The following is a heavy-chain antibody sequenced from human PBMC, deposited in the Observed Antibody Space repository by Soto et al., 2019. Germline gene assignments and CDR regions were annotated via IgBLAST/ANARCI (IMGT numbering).Heavy chain of an antibody. CDR1: GGTFSSYA. Sequence: QVQLVQSGAEVKEPGSSVKVSCQASGGTFSSYALSWVRQAPGQGLEWMGGIIPLFRTPDYAQKFQGRVTITADESTSTAYMELRSLRSEDTAIYYCARDNGRPQLGGNYYYITDVWGQGTTLTVSS. CDR3: ARDNGRPQLGGNYYYITDV. CDR2: IIPLFRTP. V-gene: IGHV1-69*12. D-gene: IGHD3-3*02. J-gene: IGHJ6*02.